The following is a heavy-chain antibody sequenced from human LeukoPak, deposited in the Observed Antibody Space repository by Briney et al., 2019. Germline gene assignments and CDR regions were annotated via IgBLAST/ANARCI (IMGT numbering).Heavy chain of an antibody. CDR3: ARGDYYGSGSYSNPPYYFDY. V-gene: IGHV1-69*13. D-gene: IGHD3-10*01. J-gene: IGHJ4*02. CDR1: GGTFSSYA. Sequence: SAKVSCKASGGTFSSYAISWVRQAPGQGLEWMREIIPIFGTANYAQKFQGRVTITADESTSTAYMELSSMRYEDTAVYYCARGDYYGSGSYSNPPYYFDYWGQGTLVTVSS. CDR2: IIPIFGTA.